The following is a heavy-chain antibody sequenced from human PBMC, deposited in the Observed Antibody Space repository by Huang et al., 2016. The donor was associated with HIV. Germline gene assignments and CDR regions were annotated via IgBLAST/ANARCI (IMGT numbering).Heavy chain of an antibody. V-gene: IGHV4-59*13. CDR3: ARRGVAAKHFDF. CDR1: GDSMNSSY. CDR2: GYVNGNT. Sequence: QVHLRASGPGLVKPSETLSLSCSVSGDSMNSSYWNWVRQPPGKGLEWIGHGYVNGNTNYNPSLRSGVTISVDTSKKQFYRKLNSVTAGDTAVYYCARRGVAAKHFDFWGQGIVVTVSS. D-gene: IGHD3-10*01. J-gene: IGHJ4*02.